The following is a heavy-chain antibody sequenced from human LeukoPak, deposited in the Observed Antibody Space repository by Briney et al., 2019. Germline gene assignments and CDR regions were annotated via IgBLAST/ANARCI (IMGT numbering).Heavy chain of an antibody. J-gene: IGHJ4*02. CDR1: GFTVSSNY. Sequence: GGSLRLSCAASGFTVSSNYMSWVRQAPGKGLEWVSVIYSGGGTYYADSVKGRFTTSRDNSKNTLYLQMNGLRAEDTAVYYCARGLTYDRSGNLFDYWGQGTLVTVSS. CDR2: IYSGGGT. V-gene: IGHV3-53*01. D-gene: IGHD3-22*01. CDR3: ARGLTYDRSGNLFDY.